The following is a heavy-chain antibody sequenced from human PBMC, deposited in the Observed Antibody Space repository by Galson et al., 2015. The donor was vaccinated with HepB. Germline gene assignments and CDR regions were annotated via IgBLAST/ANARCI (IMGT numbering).Heavy chain of an antibody. J-gene: IGHJ4*02. CDR3: TRGPRYCSGGSCPLVPHY. CDR1: GFTFGDYA. CDR2: IRSKAYGGTT. V-gene: IGHV3-49*03. D-gene: IGHD2-15*01. Sequence: SLRLSCAASGFTFGDYAMSWFRQAPGKGLEWVGFIRSKAYGGTTEYAASVKGRFTISRDDSKSIAYLQMNSLKTEDTAVYYCTRGPRYCSGGSCPLVPHYWGQGTLVTVSS.